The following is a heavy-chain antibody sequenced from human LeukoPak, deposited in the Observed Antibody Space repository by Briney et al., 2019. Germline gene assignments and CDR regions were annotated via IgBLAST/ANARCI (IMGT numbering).Heavy chain of an antibody. CDR1: GFTFSSYA. CDR3: AKDDHGLIAVAGPGGYYFDY. J-gene: IGHJ4*02. D-gene: IGHD6-19*01. CDR2: ISGSGGST. V-gene: IGHV3-23*01. Sequence: GGSLRLSCAASGFTFSSYAMSWVRQAPGKGLEWVSAISGSGGSTYYADSVKCRFTISRDNSKNTLYLQMNSLRAEGMAVYYCAKDDHGLIAVAGPGGYYFDYWGQGTLVTVSS.